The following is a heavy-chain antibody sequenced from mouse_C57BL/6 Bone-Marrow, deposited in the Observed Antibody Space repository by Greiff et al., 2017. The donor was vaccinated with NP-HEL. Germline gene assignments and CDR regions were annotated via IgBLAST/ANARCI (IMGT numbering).Heavy chain of an antibody. CDR1: GYTFTDYY. CDR3: ARDGGPRGAY. J-gene: IGHJ3*01. Sequence: QVQLQQSGAELVRPGASVKLSCKASGYTFTDYYINWVKQRPGQGLEWIARIYPGSGNTYYNEKFKGKATLTAEKSSSTAYMQLSSLTSEDSAVYFCARDGGPRGAYWGQGTLVTVSA. V-gene: IGHV1-76*01. D-gene: IGHD2-3*01. CDR2: IYPGSGNT.